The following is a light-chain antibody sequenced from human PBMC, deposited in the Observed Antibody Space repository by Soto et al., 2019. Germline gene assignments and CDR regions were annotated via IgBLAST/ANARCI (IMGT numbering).Light chain of an antibody. CDR1: SSDVGAYNY. CDR2: EVS. Sequence: QSALTQPASVSGSPGQSITISCTGTSSDVGAYNYVSWYQQHPGKAPKLMIYEVSNRPSGVSTRFSGSKSGNTASLTISGLQAEDEADYYCNSYTSGSTWVFGGGTQLTVL. J-gene: IGLJ7*01. CDR3: NSYTSGSTWV. V-gene: IGLV2-14*01.